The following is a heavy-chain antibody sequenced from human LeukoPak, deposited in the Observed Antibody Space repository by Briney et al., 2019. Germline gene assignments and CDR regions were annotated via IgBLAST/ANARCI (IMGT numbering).Heavy chain of an antibody. J-gene: IGHJ5*02. CDR2: ISAYSGNT. CDR1: GYTFTNYG. V-gene: IGHV1-18*01. D-gene: IGHD3-9*01. CDR3: ARAPLSDYDILTGYRSWFDP. Sequence: ASVKVSCKASGYTFTNYGISWVRQAPGQGLEWMGWISAYSGNTNYAQKLQGRVTMTTDTSTSTAYMELRSLRSDDTAVYYCARAPLSDYDILTGYRSWFDPWGQGTLVTVSS.